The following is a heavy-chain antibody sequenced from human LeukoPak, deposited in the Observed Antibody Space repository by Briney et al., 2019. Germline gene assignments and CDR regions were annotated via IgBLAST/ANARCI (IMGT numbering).Heavy chain of an antibody. V-gene: IGHV3-74*01. D-gene: IGHD3-22*01. CDR2: INSDGSST. CDR3: SRRSGYPNWFDP. CDR1: GFTFSSYW. J-gene: IGHJ5*02. Sequence: PGGSLRLSCAASGFTFSSYWMHWVRQAPGKGLVWVSRINSDGSSTDYADSVKGRFTISRDNAKNTLYLQMNSLTVEDTAVYYCSRRSGYPNWFDPWGQGTLVTVSS.